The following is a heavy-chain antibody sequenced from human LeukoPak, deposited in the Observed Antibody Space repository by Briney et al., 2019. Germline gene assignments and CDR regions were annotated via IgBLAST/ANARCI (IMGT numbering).Heavy chain of an antibody. CDR3: AKETMIAVASGVDY. CDR1: GFTFSSYA. D-gene: IGHD6-19*01. J-gene: IGHJ4*02. Sequence: GGSLRLSCAASGFTFSSYAMSWVRQAPGKGLELGSAISGSGGSTYYADSVKGRFTISRDKSKNTLYLQMNSLRAEDTAVYYCAKETMIAVASGVDYWGQGTLVTVSS. V-gene: IGHV3-23*01. CDR2: ISGSGGST.